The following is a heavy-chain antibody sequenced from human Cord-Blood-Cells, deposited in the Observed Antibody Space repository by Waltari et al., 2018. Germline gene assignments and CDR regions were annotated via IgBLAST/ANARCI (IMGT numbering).Heavy chain of an antibody. CDR1: GLPFSSYA. V-gene: IGHV3-33*01. J-gene: IGHJ4*02. CDR3: ARDRSILEWLFDY. CDR2: IWYDGSNK. Sequence: QVQLVESGGGVVQPGGSLRLSRAAAGLPFSSYAMPGVRQAPGKGLEWVAVIWYDGSNKYYADSVKGRFTISRDNSNNTLYLQMNSLRAEDTAVYYCARDRSILEWLFDYWGQGTLVTVSS. D-gene: IGHD3-3*01.